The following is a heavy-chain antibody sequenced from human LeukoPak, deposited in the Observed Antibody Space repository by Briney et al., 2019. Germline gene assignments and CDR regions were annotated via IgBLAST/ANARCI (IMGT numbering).Heavy chain of an antibody. J-gene: IGHJ4*02. CDR2: TYYSGST. V-gene: IGHV4-59*01. CDR1: GGSISSYY. CDR3: ARADRDYFDY. Sequence: SETLSLTCTVSGGSISSYYWSWIRQPPGKGLEWIGYTYYSGSTNYNPSLKSRVTISVDTSKNQFSLKLSSVTAADTAVYYCARADRDYFDYWGQGTLVTVSS.